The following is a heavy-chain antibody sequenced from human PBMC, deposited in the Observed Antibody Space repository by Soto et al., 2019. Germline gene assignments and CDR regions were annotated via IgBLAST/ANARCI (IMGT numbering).Heavy chain of an antibody. CDR3: ARDKITGLFDY. Sequence: PSETLSLTCTVSGGSISSSSYYWGWIRQPPGKGLEWIGSIYYSGSTYYNPSLKSRVTISVDTSKNQFSLKLTSVTAADTAVYYCARDKITGLFDYWGQGTLVTVLL. J-gene: IGHJ4*02. D-gene: IGHD2-8*02. CDR2: IYYSGST. CDR1: GGSISSSSYY. V-gene: IGHV4-39*02.